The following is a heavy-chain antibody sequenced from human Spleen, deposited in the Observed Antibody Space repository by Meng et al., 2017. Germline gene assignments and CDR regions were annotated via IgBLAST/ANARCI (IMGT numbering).Heavy chain of an antibody. CDR2: INHSGST. D-gene: IGHD4-11*01. CDR3: ARGPTTMAHDFDY. CDR1: GGSFSDYY. V-gene: IGHV4-34*01. Sequence: QVQLQEWGVGLLKPSETLSLTCVVVGGSFSDYYWSWIRQPPGKGLEWIGEINHSGSTNYNPSLESRATISVDTSQNNLSLKLSSVTAADSAVYYCARGPTTMAHDFDYWGQGTLVTVS. J-gene: IGHJ4*02.